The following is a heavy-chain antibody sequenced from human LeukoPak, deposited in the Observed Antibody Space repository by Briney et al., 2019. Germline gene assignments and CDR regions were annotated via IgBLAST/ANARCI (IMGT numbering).Heavy chain of an antibody. D-gene: IGHD4-17*01. V-gene: IGHV4-59*01. Sequence: SETLSLTCTVSGGSISGSFWSWIRQSPGEGLEFIGYIYYTGAASYNPSLNSRVSMSVDMSKNQFSLKLNSVTAADTAVYYCTKFVTVTVPNWIDPWGQGIRVTVSS. CDR1: GGSISGSF. J-gene: IGHJ5*02. CDR3: TKFVTVTVPNWIDP. CDR2: IYYTGAA.